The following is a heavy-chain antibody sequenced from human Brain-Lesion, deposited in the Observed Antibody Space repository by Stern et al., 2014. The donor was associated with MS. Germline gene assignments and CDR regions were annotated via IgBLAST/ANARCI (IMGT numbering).Heavy chain of an antibody. V-gene: IGHV4-39*01. J-gene: IGHJ5*02. Sequence: MQLVESGPGLVKPSETLSLTCTVAGGSVSSTSYAWAWIRQPPGKGLEWIGTIYYSGNTYYSPSLKSRLTISLDTSKNQFSLQRGFGTAADTAVYYCAGEEDIRYCSGGSCTGNWFDPWGQGTLVTVSS. D-gene: IGHD2-15*01. CDR2: IYYSGNT. CDR1: GGSVSSTSYA. CDR3: AGEEDIRYCSGGSCTGNWFDP.